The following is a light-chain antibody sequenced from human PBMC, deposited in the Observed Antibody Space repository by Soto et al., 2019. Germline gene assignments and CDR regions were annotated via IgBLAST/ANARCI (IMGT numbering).Light chain of an antibody. J-gene: IGKJ1*01. Sequence: DIQMTQSPSTLSASVGDRVTITCRASQRISTRLAWYQQKPGKAPKLLIYDASSLESGVPSRFSGSASGAEFTLTTSSLQPDDIATYYCQQYNSYSTFGQGTKVEIK. CDR2: DAS. CDR3: QQYNSYST. V-gene: IGKV1-5*01. CDR1: QRISTR.